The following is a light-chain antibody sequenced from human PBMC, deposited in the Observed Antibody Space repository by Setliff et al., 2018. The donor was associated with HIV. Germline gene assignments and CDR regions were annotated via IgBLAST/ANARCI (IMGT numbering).Light chain of an antibody. J-gene: IGKJ1*01. CDR3: MQALQTPKM. Sequence: DIVMTQSPLSLPVIPGEPASISCRSSQSLLYSNGYNYLDWYLQKPGQSPQLLIFLGSNRASGVPDGFSGSGSGTDFTLKISRVEAEDVGIYYCMQALQTPKMFGQGTKVDIK. CDR1: QSLLYSNGYNY. CDR2: LGS. V-gene: IGKV2-28*01.